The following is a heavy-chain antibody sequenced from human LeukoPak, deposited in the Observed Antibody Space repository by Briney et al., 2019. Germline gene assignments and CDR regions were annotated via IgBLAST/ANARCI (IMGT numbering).Heavy chain of an antibody. CDR3: ARQYYDSSGYYPWYFDQ. CDR1: GGSFGRSSYY. CDR2: MYYSGST. D-gene: IGHD3-22*01. J-gene: IGHJ4*02. Sequence: PSETLSLTCTVSGGSFGRSSYYWGWIRQPPGKGLEWIGSMYYSGSTYYNQSLKSRVTVSVDTSKNQFSLKLTSVTAADTAVYYCARQYYDSSGYYPWYFDQWGQGTLVTVSS. V-gene: IGHV4-39*01.